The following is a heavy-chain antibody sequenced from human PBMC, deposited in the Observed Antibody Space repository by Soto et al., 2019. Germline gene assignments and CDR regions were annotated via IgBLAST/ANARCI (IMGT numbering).Heavy chain of an antibody. V-gene: IGHV3-23*01. J-gene: IGHJ4*02. CDR3: AKDSSSWSLHDY. CDR1: GLTFSSYA. D-gene: IGHD6-13*01. Sequence: PGGSLRLXCAASGLTFSSYAMSWVRQAPGKGLEWVSAISGSGGSTYYADSVKGRFTISRDNSKNTLYLQMNSLRAEDTAVYYCAKDSSSWSLHDYWGQGTLVTVSS. CDR2: ISGSGGST.